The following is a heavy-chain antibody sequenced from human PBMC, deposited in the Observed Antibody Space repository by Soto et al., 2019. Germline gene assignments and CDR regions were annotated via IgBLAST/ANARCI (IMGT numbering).Heavy chain of an antibody. V-gene: IGHV4-4*07. CDR2: VYTSGST. J-gene: IGHJ4*02. CDR3: ARTIGAAYYFDF. CDR1: GDSMTKYY. Sequence: QVQLQESGPGLVKPSETLSLTCNVSGDSMTKYYWSWIRQPAGKGLEWIGCVYTSGSTNYNPSLKSRVTMSIDTSNNHFSLSLTSVTAADMAVYYCARTIGAAYYFDFWGPGALVTVSS. D-gene: IGHD6-13*01.